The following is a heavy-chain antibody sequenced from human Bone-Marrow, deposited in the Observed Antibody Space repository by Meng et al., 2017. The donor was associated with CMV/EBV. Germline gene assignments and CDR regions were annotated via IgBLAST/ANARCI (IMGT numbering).Heavy chain of an antibody. V-gene: IGHV4-34*01. J-gene: IGHJ5*02. Sequence: GSLRLSCAVYGGSISGSHWNWIRQPPGKGLEWIGEINHSGSTNYNPSLKSRVTISVDTSKNQYSLKLSSVTAADTAVYYCSGAKRFDPWGQGTLVTVSS. CDR3: SGAKRFDP. CDR2: INHSGST. CDR1: GGSISGSH.